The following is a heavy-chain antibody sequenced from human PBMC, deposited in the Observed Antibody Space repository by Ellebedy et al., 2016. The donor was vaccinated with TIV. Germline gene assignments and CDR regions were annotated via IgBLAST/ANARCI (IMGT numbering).Heavy chain of an antibody. CDR1: GFTFSSYA. Sequence: GESLKISCSASGFTFSSYAMHWVRHAPGKGLEYVSAISSNGGSTYYADSVKGRFTISRDNSKNTLYLQMSSLRAEDTAVDYCVKYSRRGQEVSYYYGMDVWGQGTTVTVSS. V-gene: IGHV3-64D*09. D-gene: IGHD2-15*01. CDR2: ISSNGGST. CDR3: VKYSRRGQEVSYYYGMDV. J-gene: IGHJ6*02.